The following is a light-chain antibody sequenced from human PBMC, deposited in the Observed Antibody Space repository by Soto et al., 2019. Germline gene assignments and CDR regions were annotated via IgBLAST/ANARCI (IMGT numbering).Light chain of an antibody. CDR2: DAY. J-gene: IGKJ5*01. V-gene: IGKV3-11*01. CDR3: QRRHMWPIA. CDR1: QSFRGL. Sequence: VLTQSPVTLSLSPGERATLSCRASQSFRGLLAWYQQKPGQAPRLLIYDAYNRATGIPPRFSGSGPEEDFTLTISSLEPEDSAVYYCQRRHMWPIAFGQGTRVEIK.